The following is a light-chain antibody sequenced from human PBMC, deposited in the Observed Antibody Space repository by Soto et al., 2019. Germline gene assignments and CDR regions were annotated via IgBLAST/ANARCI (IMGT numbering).Light chain of an antibody. Sequence: QAVVTQEPSLTVSPGGTVTLTCASSTGAVTSGYYPNWFQQKPGQAPRALIYSTSNKHPWTPARFSGSLLGGKAALTLSGVQPEDEAEYYCLLYSGGGVFGGGTKLTVL. CDR3: LLYSGGGV. J-gene: IGLJ3*02. CDR1: TGAVTSGYY. V-gene: IGLV7-43*01. CDR2: STS.